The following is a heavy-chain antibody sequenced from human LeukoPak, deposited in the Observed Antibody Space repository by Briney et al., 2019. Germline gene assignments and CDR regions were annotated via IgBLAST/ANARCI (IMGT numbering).Heavy chain of an antibody. V-gene: IGHV1-69*05. J-gene: IGHJ6*03. Sequence: SVKVSCKASGGTFSSYAISWVRQAPGQGLEWMGRIIPIFGTANYAQKFQGRVTITTDESTSTAYMELSSLRSEDTAVYYCARGGPTAAVYYYYMDVWGKGTTVTVSS. D-gene: IGHD6-13*01. CDR1: GGTFSSYA. CDR3: ARGGPTAAVYYYYMDV. CDR2: IIPIFGTA.